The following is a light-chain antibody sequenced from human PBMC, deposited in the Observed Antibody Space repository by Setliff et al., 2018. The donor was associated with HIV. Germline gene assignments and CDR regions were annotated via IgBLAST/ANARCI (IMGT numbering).Light chain of an antibody. CDR2: EVS. Sequence: SALTQPASVSGSPGQPITISCTGTSSDVGGYNYVSWYQQHPGKAPKLMIYEVSNRPSGVSNRFSGSKSGHTASLTISGLQAEDEADYYCSSYKTSSTYVFGTGTKVTVL. V-gene: IGLV2-14*01. CDR1: SSDVGGYNY. CDR3: SSYKTSSTYV. J-gene: IGLJ1*01.